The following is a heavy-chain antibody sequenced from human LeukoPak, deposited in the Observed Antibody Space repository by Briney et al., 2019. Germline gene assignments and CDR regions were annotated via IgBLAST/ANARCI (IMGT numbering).Heavy chain of an antibody. CDR2: ISGSVSGSGDST. D-gene: IGHD3-16*01. CDR3: AKGKVNHDGALDI. J-gene: IGHJ3*02. Sequence: GGSLRLSCAASGFSFGSYAMSWVRQAPGKGLEWVSEISGSVSGSGDSTHYADSVKGRLTISRDNSKKTLFLQMNSLRAEDTAVYYCAKGKVNHDGALDIWGQGTVVTVSS. CDR1: GFSFGSYA. V-gene: IGHV3-23*01.